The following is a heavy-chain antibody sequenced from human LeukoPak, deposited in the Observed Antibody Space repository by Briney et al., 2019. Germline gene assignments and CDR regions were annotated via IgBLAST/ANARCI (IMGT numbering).Heavy chain of an antibody. V-gene: IGHV3-30-3*01. CDR1: GFTFSSYA. CDR3: ARDRANYDSSIYYYYYYGMDV. CDR2: ISYDGSNK. J-gene: IGHJ6*02. D-gene: IGHD3-22*01. Sequence: SGRSLRLSCAASGFTFSSYAMHWVRHAPGKGLEWVAVISYDGSNKYYADSVKGRFTISRDNFKNTLYLQMNSLRAEDTAVYYCARDRANYDSSIYYYYYYGMDVWGQGTTVTVSS.